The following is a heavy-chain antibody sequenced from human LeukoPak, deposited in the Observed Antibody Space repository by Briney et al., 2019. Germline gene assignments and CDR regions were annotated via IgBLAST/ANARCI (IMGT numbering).Heavy chain of an antibody. J-gene: IGHJ4*02. Sequence: ASVKVSCKASGYTSTSYDINWVRQATGQGLEWMGWMNPNSGNTGYAQKFQGRVTMTRNTSISTAYMELSSLRSEDTAVYYCARGHRIAIPTGGYWGQGTLVTVSS. CDR2: MNPNSGNT. V-gene: IGHV1-8*01. CDR1: GYTSTSYD. CDR3: ARGHRIAIPTGGY. D-gene: IGHD6-13*01.